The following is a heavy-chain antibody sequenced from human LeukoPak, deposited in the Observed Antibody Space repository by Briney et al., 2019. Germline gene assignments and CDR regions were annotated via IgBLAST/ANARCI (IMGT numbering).Heavy chain of an antibody. V-gene: IGHV3-66*02. CDR2: IYTGGST. Sequence: GVSLRLSCAASGFTVNSNYMSWVRQAPGKGLEWVSLIYTGGSTYYADSVRGRFTISRDNSNNTLYLQMNSLSPEDTAIYYCARGFGKAAADVFGGYTMDVWGQGTTVTVSS. CDR3: ARGFGKAAADVFGGYTMDV. CDR1: GFTVNSNY. D-gene: IGHD6-13*01. J-gene: IGHJ6*02.